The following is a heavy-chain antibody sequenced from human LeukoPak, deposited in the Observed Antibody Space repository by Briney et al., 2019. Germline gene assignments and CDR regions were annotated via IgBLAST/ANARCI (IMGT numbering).Heavy chain of an antibody. CDR1: GGSFSGYY. D-gene: IGHD2-15*01. CDR2: IYYSGST. Sequence: SETLSLTCAVYGGSFSGYYWSWIRQPPGKGLEWIGSIYYSGSTYYNPSLKSRVTISVDTSKNQFSLKLSSVTAADTAVYYCARLDGYCSGGSCYSVSFVDPWGQGTLVTVSS. J-gene: IGHJ5*02. V-gene: IGHV4-34*01. CDR3: ARLDGYCSGGSCYSVSFVDP.